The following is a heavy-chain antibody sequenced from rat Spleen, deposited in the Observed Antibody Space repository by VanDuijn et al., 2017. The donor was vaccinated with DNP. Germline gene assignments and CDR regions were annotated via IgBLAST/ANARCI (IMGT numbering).Heavy chain of an antibody. J-gene: IGHJ3*01. D-gene: IGHD1-11*01. CDR3: ATGVYGGYEDWFAY. CDR1: GFTFSSFP. V-gene: IGHV5-46*01. Sequence: EVQLVESGGALVQPGRSLKLSCAASGFTFSSFPMAWVRQAPTKGLDWVATISNTGDSTYYRDSLKGRFTISRDNAKSTLYLQMDSLRSEDTATYYCATGVYGGYEDWFAYWGQGTLVTVSS. CDR2: ISNTGDST.